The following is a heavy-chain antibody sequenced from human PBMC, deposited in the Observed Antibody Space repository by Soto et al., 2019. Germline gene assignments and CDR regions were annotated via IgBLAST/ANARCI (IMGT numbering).Heavy chain of an antibody. CDR1: GGTFSSYA. D-gene: IGHD2-2*01. CDR3: ASASMIVVVPAAILIDYYYGMDV. J-gene: IGHJ6*02. CDR2: IIPIFGTA. Sequence: QVQLVQSGAEVKKPGSSVKVSCKASGGTFSSYAISWVRQDPGQGLEWMGGIIPIFGTANYAQKFQGRVTITADESTSTAYMELSSLRYEDTAVYYCASASMIVVVPAAILIDYYYGMDVWGQGTTVTVSS. V-gene: IGHV1-69*01.